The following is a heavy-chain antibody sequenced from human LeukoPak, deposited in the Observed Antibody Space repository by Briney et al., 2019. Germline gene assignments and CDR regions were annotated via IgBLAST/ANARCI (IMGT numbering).Heavy chain of an antibody. V-gene: IGHV4-4*07. J-gene: IGHJ5*02. CDR2: IYTSGCT. D-gene: IGHD6-13*01. CDR3: ARDVSLWVAAAGANWFDP. CDR1: GGSISSYY. Sequence: SETLSLTCTVSGGSISSYYWSWIRQPAGRGLEWIGRIYTSGCTNYNPSLKSRVTMSVDTSKNQFSLKLSSVTAADTAVYYCARDVSLWVAAAGANWFDPWGQGTLVTVSS.